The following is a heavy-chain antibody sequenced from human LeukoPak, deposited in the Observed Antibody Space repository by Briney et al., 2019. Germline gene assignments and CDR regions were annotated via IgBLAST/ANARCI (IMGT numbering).Heavy chain of an antibody. V-gene: IGHV1-18*01. CDR1: GYTFTSYG. CDR3: ARDRSDSGDYVLLDN. CDR2: ISAYNGNT. D-gene: IGHD4-17*01. Sequence: GASVKVSCKASGYTFTSYGISWVRQAPGQGLEWMGWISAYNGNTNYAQKLQGRVIMTTDTSTSTAYMEVRSLRSDDTAVYYCARDRSDSGDYVLLDNWGQGTLVTVSS. J-gene: IGHJ4*02.